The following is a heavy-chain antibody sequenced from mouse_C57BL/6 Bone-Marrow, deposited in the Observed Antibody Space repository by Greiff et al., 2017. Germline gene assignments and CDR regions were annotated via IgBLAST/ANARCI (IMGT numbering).Heavy chain of an antibody. CDR3: ARHEGAGRRFAWFAY. Sequence: VKLQESGAELVKPGASVKLSCKASGYTFTEYTIHWVKQRPGQGLEWIGWFYPGSGSIKYNEKFKDKATLTADKSSSTVYMELSRLTSEDSAVYFCARHEGAGRRFAWFAYWGQGTLVTVSA. V-gene: IGHV1-62-2*01. CDR1: GYTFTEYT. D-gene: IGHD3-3*01. J-gene: IGHJ3*01. CDR2: FYPGSGSI.